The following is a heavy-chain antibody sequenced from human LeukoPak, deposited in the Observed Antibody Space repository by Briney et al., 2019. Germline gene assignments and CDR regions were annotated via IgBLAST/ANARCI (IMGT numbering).Heavy chain of an antibody. CDR3: ARGGYCSSTSCYANLGTYYYYMDV. J-gene: IGHJ6*03. CDR2: INPNSGGT. V-gene: IGHV1-2*02. D-gene: IGHD2-2*01. CDR1: GYTFTGYY. Sequence: ASVKVSCKASGYTFTGYYMHWVRRAPGQGLEWMGWINPNSGGTNYAQKFQGRVTMTRDTSISTAYMELSRLRSDDTAVYYCARGGYCSSTSCYANLGTYYYYMDVWGKGTTVTISS.